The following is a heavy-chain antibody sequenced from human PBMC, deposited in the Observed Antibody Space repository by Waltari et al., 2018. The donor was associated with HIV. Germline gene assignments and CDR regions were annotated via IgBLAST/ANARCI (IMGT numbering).Heavy chain of an antibody. Sequence: DVRLVESGGEVVGPWASLRLSCVASGFMMEASGLAWIRQRPGQGLEWVSNIDWNGGSANYGDSVKGRFTVFRDNPKASLYLQMNNLRDEDTGLYYCVRDSDGSGYDIWGRGTLVTVFS. CDR1: GFMMEASG. CDR3: VRDSDGSGYDI. V-gene: IGHV3-20*04. CDR2: IDWNGGSA. D-gene: IGHD3-3*01. J-gene: IGHJ1*01.